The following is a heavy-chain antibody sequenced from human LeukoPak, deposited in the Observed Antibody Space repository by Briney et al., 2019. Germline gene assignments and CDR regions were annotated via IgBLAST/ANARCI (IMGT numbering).Heavy chain of an antibody. CDR3: ARRLTQYDCFDP. D-gene: IGHD2-2*01. Sequence: SQTLSLTCAISEDSVSSNSVTWNWIRQSPSRGLEWLGRTYYRSTWYSDYAVSVRGRITVNPDTSKNQFSLHLNSVTPEDTAVYYCARRLTQYDCFDPWGQGILVTVSS. CDR1: EDSVSSNSVT. J-gene: IGHJ5*02. V-gene: IGHV6-1*01. CDR2: TYYRSTWYS.